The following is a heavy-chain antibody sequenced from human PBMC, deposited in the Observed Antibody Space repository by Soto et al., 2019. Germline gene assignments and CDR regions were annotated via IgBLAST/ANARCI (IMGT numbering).Heavy chain of an antibody. CDR1: GFTFSDSW. V-gene: IGHV3-7*01. J-gene: IGHJ5*02. Sequence: EVQLVESGGGLVQPGGSLSLSCTASGFTFSDSWMTWVRQAPGKGLEWVARIKPDESEKKYADSVKGRFSISRDNAQNSIYLQMDRLRGEDTSVYYCVRGGSNYASWGQGTLVTVSS. D-gene: IGHD4-4*01. CDR3: VRGGSNYAS. CDR2: IKPDESEK.